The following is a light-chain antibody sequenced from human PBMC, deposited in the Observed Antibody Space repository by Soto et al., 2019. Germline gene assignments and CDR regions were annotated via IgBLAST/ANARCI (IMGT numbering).Light chain of an antibody. CDR3: QQYNNWHTWT. J-gene: IGKJ1*01. Sequence: EIVMTQSPATLSVSPGQISTLSCRASQSVGRDLAWYQQKPGQAPRLVIYDIFTRATGIPARFSGSGSGTEFTLTISSLKSEDFAVYYCQQYNNWHTWTFGQGTKVDIK. V-gene: IGKV3-15*01. CDR2: DIF. CDR1: QSVGRD.